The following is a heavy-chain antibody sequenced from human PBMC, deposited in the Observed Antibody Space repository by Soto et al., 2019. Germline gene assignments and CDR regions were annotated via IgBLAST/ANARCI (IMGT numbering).Heavy chain of an antibody. D-gene: IGHD3-22*01. J-gene: IGHJ4*02. Sequence: GGSLRLSCAASGFTFSSYAMHWVRQAPGKGLEWVAVISYDGSNKYYADSVKGRLTISRDNSKNTLYLQMNSLRAEDTAVYYCARGGNITMIVVVIGTVDYWGQGTLVTVSS. V-gene: IGHV3-30-3*01. CDR3: ARGGNITMIVVVIGTVDY. CDR1: GFTFSSYA. CDR2: ISYDGSNK.